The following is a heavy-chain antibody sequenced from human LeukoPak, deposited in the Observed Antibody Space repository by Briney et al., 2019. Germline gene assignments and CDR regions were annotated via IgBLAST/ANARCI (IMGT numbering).Heavy chain of an antibody. CDR3: ARDLAVAGTGCDY. J-gene: IGHJ4*02. V-gene: IGHV3-7*01. D-gene: IGHD6-19*01. CDR2: IKQDGSEK. Sequence: GGSLRLSCAASGFTLSSYWMSWVRQAPGKGLEWVANIKQDGSEKYYVDSVKGRFTMSRDNAKNSLYLQMNSLRAEDTAVYYCARDLAVAGTGCDYWGQGTLVTVSS. CDR1: GFTLSSYW.